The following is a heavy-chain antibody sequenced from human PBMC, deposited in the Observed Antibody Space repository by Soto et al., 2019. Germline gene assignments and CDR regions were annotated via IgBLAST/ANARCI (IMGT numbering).Heavy chain of an antibody. D-gene: IGHD3-10*01. CDR3: AYYYGSGRYMDV. CDR2: IIPILGIA. V-gene: IGHV1-69*02. J-gene: IGHJ6*03. CDR1: GGTFSSYT. Sequence: SVKVSCKASGGTFSSYTISWVRQAPGQGLEWMGRIIPILGIANYAQKFQGRVTITADKSTSTAYMELSSLRSEDTAVYYCAYYYGSGRYMDVWGKGTTVTVSS.